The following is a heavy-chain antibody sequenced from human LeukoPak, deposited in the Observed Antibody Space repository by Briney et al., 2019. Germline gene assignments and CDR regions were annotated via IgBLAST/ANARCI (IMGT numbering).Heavy chain of an antibody. J-gene: IGHJ4*02. V-gene: IGHV3-74*01. D-gene: IGHD6-13*01. CDR1: GFTFSSYW. Sequence: GGSLRLSCAASGFTFSSYWVHWVRQAPGKGLVWVSRINSDGSSTTYADSVKGRFTISRDNAENTLYLQMNSLRAEDTAVYYCARVGSGSTWYIDYWGQGTLVTVSS. CDR3: ARVGSGSTWYIDY. CDR2: INSDGSST.